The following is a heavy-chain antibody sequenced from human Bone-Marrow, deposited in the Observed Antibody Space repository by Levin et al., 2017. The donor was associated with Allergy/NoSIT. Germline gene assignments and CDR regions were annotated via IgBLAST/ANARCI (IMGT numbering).Heavy chain of an antibody. J-gene: IGHJ4*02. V-gene: IGHV4-59*01. D-gene: IGHD1-1*01. CDR1: GASTGRYN. Sequence: SETLSLTCAVSGASTGRYNWNWIRQPPGKGLEWIGHIDYSGSTNLNPSLQSRPPMPIATSKNKFSMNLSSLTAADTAVYYCARARARTTVYLDYWGLGALVTVSS. CDR3: ARARARTTVYLDY. CDR2: IDYSGST.